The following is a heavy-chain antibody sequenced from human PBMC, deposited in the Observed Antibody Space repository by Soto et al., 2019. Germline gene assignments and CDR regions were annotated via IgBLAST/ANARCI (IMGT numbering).Heavy chain of an antibody. Sequence: SETLSLTCAVSGGSISSGGYSWSWIRQPPGKGLEWIGYIYHSGSTYYNPSLKSRVTISVDRSKNQFSLKLSSVTAADTAVYYCARVRLQQLDLNWFDPWGQGTLVTVSA. V-gene: IGHV4-30-2*01. D-gene: IGHD6-13*01. CDR1: GGSISSGGYS. CDR2: IYHSGST. J-gene: IGHJ5*02. CDR3: ARVRLQQLDLNWFDP.